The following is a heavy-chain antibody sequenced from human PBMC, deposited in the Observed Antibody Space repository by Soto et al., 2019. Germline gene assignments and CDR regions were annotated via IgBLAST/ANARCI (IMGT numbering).Heavy chain of an antibody. CDR1: GYTFTSYG. CDR2: ISAYNGNT. V-gene: IGHV1-18*01. CDR3: ARVLGTTVTTRGGFGDY. J-gene: IGHJ4*02. Sequence: QVQLVQSGAEVKNPGASVKFSCKASGYTFTSYGISWVRQAPGQGLEWMGWISAYNGNTNDAQKLQVRFTMTTDTSTSTAYMELRSLRSDDTAVYYCARVLGTTVTTRGGFGDYWGQGTLVTVSS. D-gene: IGHD4-17*01.